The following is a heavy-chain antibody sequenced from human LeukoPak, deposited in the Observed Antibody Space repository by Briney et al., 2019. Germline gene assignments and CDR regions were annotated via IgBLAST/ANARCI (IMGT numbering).Heavy chain of an antibody. V-gene: IGHV1-2*02. CDR2: INPNSGGT. J-gene: IGHJ4*02. CDR1: GYTFTGYY. CDR3: ARGSPGAYYYDFWSGYYTPIDY. D-gene: IGHD3-3*01. Sequence: ASVKVSCKASGYTFTGYYMHWVRQAPGRGLEWMGWINPNSGGTNYAQKFQGRVTMTRDTSISTAYMELSRLKSDDTAVYYCARGSPGAYYYDFWSGYYTPIDYWGQGTLVTVSS.